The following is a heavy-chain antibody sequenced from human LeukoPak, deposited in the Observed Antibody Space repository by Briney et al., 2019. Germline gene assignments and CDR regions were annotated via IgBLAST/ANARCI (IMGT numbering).Heavy chain of an antibody. V-gene: IGHV3-23*01. CDR1: GFTFSSYA. CDR2: ISGSGGST. D-gene: IGHD3-22*01. J-gene: IGHJ4*02. Sequence: PGGSLRLSCAASGFTFSSYAMSWVRQAPGKGLEWVSGISGSGGSTYYADSVKGRFTVSRDNSKSTLYLQVNSLTADDTAVYYCARDLLDSSGYYPLDYWGQGTLVTVSS. CDR3: ARDLLDSSGYYPLDY.